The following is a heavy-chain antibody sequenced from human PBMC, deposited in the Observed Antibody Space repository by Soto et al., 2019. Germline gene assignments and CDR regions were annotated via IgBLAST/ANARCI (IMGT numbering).Heavy chain of an antibody. Sequence: QVQLVQSGAEVKKPGASVKVSCKASGYTFSTYGISWVRQAPGQGLEWMGWISGYTGNTNYAQRLQGRVTMTTDTYTSTVYIELRSLRSDDTAVYYCARDTNNFFDYWGQGTLVTVSS. J-gene: IGHJ4*02. V-gene: IGHV1-18*01. CDR3: ARDTNNFFDY. CDR1: GYTFSTYG. D-gene: IGHD2-2*01. CDR2: ISGYTGNT.